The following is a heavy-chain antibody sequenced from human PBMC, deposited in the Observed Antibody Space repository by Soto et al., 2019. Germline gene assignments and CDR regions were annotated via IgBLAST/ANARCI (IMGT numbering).Heavy chain of an antibody. D-gene: IGHD3-16*02. CDR1: GGTFSSYA. CDR2: IIPIFGTA. Sequence: QVQLVQSGAEVKKPGSSVKVSCKASGGTFSSYAISWVRQAPGQGLEWMGGIIPIFGTANYAQKFQGRVTITADESTSTAYMELSSLRSEDTAVYYCARETGIIPFGGVIAYTPLGYWGQGTLVTVSS. V-gene: IGHV1-69*01. J-gene: IGHJ4*02. CDR3: ARETGIIPFGGVIAYTPLGY.